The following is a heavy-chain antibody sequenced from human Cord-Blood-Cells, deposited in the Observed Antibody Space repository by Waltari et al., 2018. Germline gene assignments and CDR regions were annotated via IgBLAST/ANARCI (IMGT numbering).Heavy chain of an antibody. D-gene: IGHD6-13*01. CDR2: IWYDGSNK. Sequence: QVQLVESGGGVVQPGRSLRLSCAASGFTFSSYGMHWVRQAPGKGLGWGAVIWYDGSNKYYADSVKGRFTISRDNSKNTLYLQMNSLRAEDTAVYYCARDRQLVLDYWGQGTLVTVSS. CDR3: ARDRQLVLDY. J-gene: IGHJ4*02. V-gene: IGHV3-33*01. CDR1: GFTFSSYG.